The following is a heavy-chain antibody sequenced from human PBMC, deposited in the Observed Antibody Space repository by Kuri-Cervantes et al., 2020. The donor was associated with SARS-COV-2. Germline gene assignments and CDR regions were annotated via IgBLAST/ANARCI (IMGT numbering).Heavy chain of an antibody. V-gene: IGHV4-59*02. D-gene: IGHD2-21*01. CDR2: IYYTGST. CDR1: GGSVSSYY. Sequence: SETLSLTCTVSGGSVSSYYWSWIRQPPGKGLEWIGYIYYTGSTNSNPSLKSRVTISLDTSKNQFSLKLSSVTAADTAVYYCARAAYCGGDCYYYFDYWGQGTLVTVSS. CDR3: ARAAYCGGDCYYYFDY. J-gene: IGHJ4*02.